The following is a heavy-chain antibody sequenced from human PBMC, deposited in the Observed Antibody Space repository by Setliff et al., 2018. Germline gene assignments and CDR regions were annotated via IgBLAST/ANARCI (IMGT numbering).Heavy chain of an antibody. D-gene: IGHD1-26*01. J-gene: IGHJ4*02. CDR2: ISNDAYTI. CDR1: GFSFSDYY. V-gene: IGHV3-11*01. Sequence: GGSLRLSCAASGFSFSDYYMMWIRQAPGKGLEWVSYISNDAYTIHYADSMKGRLTISRDNSKNSVFLQMNSLRVEDTAVYYCCSGSYLFVYWGQGSLVTVSS. CDR3: CSGSYLFVY.